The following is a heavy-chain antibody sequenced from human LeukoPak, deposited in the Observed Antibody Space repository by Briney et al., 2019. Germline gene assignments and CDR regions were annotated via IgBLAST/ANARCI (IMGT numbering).Heavy chain of an antibody. CDR1: GGSISSGGYY. CDR3: ARAPVATLSYYFDY. V-gene: IGHV4-31*03. Sequence: SQTLSLTCTVSGGSISSGGYYWSWIRQHPGKGLEWIGYIYYSGSTYYNPSLKSRVTISVDTSKNQFSLKLSSVTAVDTAVYYCARAPVATLSYYFDYWGQGTLVTVSS. CDR2: IYYSGST. J-gene: IGHJ4*02. D-gene: IGHD5-12*01.